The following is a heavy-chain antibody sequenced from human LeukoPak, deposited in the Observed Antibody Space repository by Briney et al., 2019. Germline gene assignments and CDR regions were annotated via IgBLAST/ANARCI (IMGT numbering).Heavy chain of an antibody. Sequence: PGWSLRLSCAASGFTFSSYGMHWARQAPGKGLEWVAVIWYDGSNKYYADSVKGRFTISRENSKNTLYLQMNSLRAEDTAVYYCAKDYYDSSGFPNCFDPWGQGTLVTVSS. CDR2: IWYDGSNK. D-gene: IGHD3-22*01. J-gene: IGHJ5*02. CDR1: GFTFSSYG. CDR3: AKDYYDSSGFPNCFDP. V-gene: IGHV3-33*06.